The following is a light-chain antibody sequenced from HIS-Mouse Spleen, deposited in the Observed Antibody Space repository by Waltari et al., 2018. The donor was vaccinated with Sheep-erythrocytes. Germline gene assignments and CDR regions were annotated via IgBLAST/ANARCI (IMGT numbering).Light chain of an antibody. CDR2: DAS. Sequence: EIVLTQSPATLSLSPGERATLSFRASQSVSSYLAWYQQKPGQAPRLLIYDASNRATGIPARCSGSGSGTDFTLTISSLEPEDFAVYYCQQRSNWYTFGQGTKL. CDR3: QQRSNWYT. J-gene: IGKJ2*01. CDR1: QSVSSY. V-gene: IGKV3-11*01.